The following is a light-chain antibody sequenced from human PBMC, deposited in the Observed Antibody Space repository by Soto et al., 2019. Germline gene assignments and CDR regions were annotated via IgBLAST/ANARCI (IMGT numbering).Light chain of an antibody. V-gene: IGLV1-40*01. Sequence: QSVLTQPPSVSGAPGPSVTISCTGSSSNIGAGYDVHWYQQLPGTAPKLLIHGNSNRPSGVPDRFSGSKSGTSASLANTGLQAEDVADYYCQSYDSSLSGLYVFGTGTKLTVL. CDR1: SSNIGAGYD. CDR2: GNS. J-gene: IGLJ1*01. CDR3: QSYDSSLSGLYV.